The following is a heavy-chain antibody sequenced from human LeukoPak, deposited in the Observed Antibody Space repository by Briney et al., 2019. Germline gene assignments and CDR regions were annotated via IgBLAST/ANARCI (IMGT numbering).Heavy chain of an antibody. Sequence: GGSLRLSCAASGFTFSSYGMHWVRQAPGKGLEWVAVIWYDGSNKYYADSVKGRFTISRDNSKNTLYLQMNSLRAEDTAVYYCARVGYSYGVYYYYYMDVWGKGTTVTVSS. CDR1: GFTFSSYG. J-gene: IGHJ6*03. CDR2: IWYDGSNK. CDR3: ARVGYSYGVYYYYYMDV. D-gene: IGHD5-18*01. V-gene: IGHV3-33*01.